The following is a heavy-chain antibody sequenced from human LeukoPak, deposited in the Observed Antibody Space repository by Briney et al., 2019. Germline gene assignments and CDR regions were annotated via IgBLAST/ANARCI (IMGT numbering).Heavy chain of an antibody. Sequence: GASVKVSCKASGYTFASYYMHWVRQAPGQGLEWMGIINPSGGSTSYAQKFQGRVTMTRDMSTGTVYMELSGLRSEDTAVYYCARGGRYLEGTAMVLEFDYWGQGTLVTVPS. CDR1: GYTFASYY. V-gene: IGHV1-46*01. D-gene: IGHD5-18*01. J-gene: IGHJ4*02. CDR2: INPSGGST. CDR3: ARGGRYLEGTAMVLEFDY.